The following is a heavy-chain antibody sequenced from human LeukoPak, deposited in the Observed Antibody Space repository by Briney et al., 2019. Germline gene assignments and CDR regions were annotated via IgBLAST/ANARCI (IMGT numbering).Heavy chain of an antibody. CDR2: INPNRGGT. J-gene: IGHJ3*02. CDR1: GYTFTDYY. D-gene: IGHD3-22*01. Sequence: ASVKVSCKSSGYTFTDYYIHFVRQAPGQGLEWMGWINPNRGGTNYAQKFQGRVTMTRDTSIGTAYMELSWLRSDDTAVYYCARAGLWDFSDTSGYHNAAFDIWGQGTMVTVSS. V-gene: IGHV1-2*02. CDR3: ARAGLWDFSDTSGYHNAAFDI.